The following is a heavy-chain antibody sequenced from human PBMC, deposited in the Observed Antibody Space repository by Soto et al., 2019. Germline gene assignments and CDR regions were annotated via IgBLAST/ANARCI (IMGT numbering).Heavy chain of an antibody. D-gene: IGHD4-17*01. V-gene: IGHV3-21*04. Sequence: EVRLVESGGGLVKPGESLRLSCAASGFTFSDFGMNWVRQAPGKGLEWVSFIGRAGGNIYYADSLQGRFTISRDDPNNIVYLQMSRLRPEDTAIYYCARDRQDSGDSNWFDPWGQGTLVTVSS. CDR2: IGRAGGNI. CDR1: GFTFSDFG. J-gene: IGHJ5*02. CDR3: ARDRQDSGDSNWFDP.